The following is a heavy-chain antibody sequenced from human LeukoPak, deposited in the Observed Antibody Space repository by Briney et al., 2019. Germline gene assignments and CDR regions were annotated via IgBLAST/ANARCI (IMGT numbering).Heavy chain of an antibody. V-gene: IGHV4-4*07. CDR3: ARDIREYCSGGSCYRGGPISYYYYYYMDV. J-gene: IGHJ6*03. D-gene: IGHD2-15*01. Sequence: SETLSLTCTVSGGSISSYYWSWIRQPAGKGLEWIGRIYTSGRTNYNPSLKSRVTMSVDTSKNQFSLKLSSVTAADTAVYYCARDIREYCSGGSCYRGGPISYYYYYYMDVWGKGTTVTVSS. CDR1: GGSISSYY. CDR2: IYTSGRT.